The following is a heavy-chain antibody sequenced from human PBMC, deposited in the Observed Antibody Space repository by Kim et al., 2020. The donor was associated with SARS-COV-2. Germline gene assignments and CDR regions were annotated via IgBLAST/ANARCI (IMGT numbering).Heavy chain of an antibody. V-gene: IGHV1-69*04. CDR1: GGTFSSYA. J-gene: IGHJ4*02. Sequence: SVKVSCKASGGTFSSYAISWVRQAPGQGLEWMGRIIPILGIANYAQKSQGRVTITADKSTSTAYMELSSLRSEDTAVYYCARDTGGYCSGGSCPFDYWGQGTLVTVSS. CDR2: IIPILGIA. CDR3: ARDTGGYCSGGSCPFDY. D-gene: IGHD2-15*01.